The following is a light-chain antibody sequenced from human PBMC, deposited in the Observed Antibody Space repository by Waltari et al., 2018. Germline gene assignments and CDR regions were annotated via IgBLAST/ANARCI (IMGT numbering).Light chain of an antibody. CDR1: SSYNL. CDR2: DDT. J-gene: IGLJ3*02. CDR3: CSHTGSNTWV. V-gene: IGLV2-23*01. Sequence: QSALTQPASVSGSPGQPITISCTGTSSYNLVSWYQQYPGEAPNVVIFDDTKRPSGVSNRVSASKSGNTASLTISGLQAEDEADYYCCSHTGSNTWVFGGGTKVTVL.